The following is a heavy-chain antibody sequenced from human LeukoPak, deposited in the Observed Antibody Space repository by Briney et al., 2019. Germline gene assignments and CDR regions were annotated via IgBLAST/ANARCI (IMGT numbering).Heavy chain of an antibody. CDR3: ARGTKGGWYV. CDR1: GGSISDYY. V-gene: IGHV4-59*01. J-gene: IGHJ4*02. D-gene: IGHD6-19*01. Sequence: PSETLSLTCTVSGGSISDYYWCWIRQSPGKGLEWIGYIYYSGTTNQNPSLKSRVTISVDTSKNQFSLKLKSVTAADTAVYYCARGTKGGWYVWGQGTLVTVSS. CDR2: IYYSGTT.